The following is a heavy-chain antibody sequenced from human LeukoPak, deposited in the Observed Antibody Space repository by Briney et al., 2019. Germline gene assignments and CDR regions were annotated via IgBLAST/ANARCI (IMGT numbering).Heavy chain of an antibody. J-gene: IGHJ6*03. CDR3: AGCGRKMYGGGGDYYFYMDV. D-gene: IGHD3-10*02. Sequence: GGSLRLSCAASEFTFDDYGMSWVRQAPGKGLEWVSGINRNGGSTGYADSVKGRFTISRDNAKNSLYLQMNSLRAEDTALYYCAGCGRKMYGGGGDYYFYMDVWGKGTTVTVSS. CDR1: EFTFDDYG. CDR2: INRNGGST. V-gene: IGHV3-20*04.